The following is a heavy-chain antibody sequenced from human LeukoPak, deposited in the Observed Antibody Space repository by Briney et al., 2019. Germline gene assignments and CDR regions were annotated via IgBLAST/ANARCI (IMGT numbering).Heavy chain of an antibody. D-gene: IGHD1-26*01. V-gene: IGHV3-66*02. CDR2: IYSGGST. J-gene: IGHJ5*02. Sequence: GSLRLSCAASGFTVSSNYMSWVRQAPGKGLEWVSVIYSGGSTYYADSVKGRFTISRDNSKNTLYLQMNSLRAEDTAVYYCARASGGYYSPWFDPWGQGTLVTASS. CDR3: ARASGGYYSPWFDP. CDR1: GFTVSSNY.